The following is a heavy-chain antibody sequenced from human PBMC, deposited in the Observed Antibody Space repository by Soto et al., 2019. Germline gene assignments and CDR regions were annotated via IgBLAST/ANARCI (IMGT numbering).Heavy chain of an antibody. J-gene: IGHJ6*02. Sequence: GGAPRPSCSAAGFTLRSYGMHLGRPGPGKGVGGGGVIWYDGSNKYYADSVKGRFTISRDNSKNTLYLQMNSLRAEDTAVYYCAREERAYYDFWSGPYLYYGMDVWGQGTTVTVSS. V-gene: IGHV3-33*01. CDR2: IWYDGSNK. CDR1: GFTLRSYG. D-gene: IGHD3-3*01. CDR3: AREERAYYDFWSGPYLYYGMDV.